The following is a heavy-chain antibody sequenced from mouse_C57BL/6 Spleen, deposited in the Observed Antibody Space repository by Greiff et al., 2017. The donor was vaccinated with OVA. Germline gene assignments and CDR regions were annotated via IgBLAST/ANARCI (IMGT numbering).Heavy chain of an antibody. J-gene: IGHJ1*03. CDR1: GFTFSDYY. V-gene: IGHV5-16*01. D-gene: IGHD2-1*01. Sequence: EVKVVESEGGLVQPGSSMKLSCTASGFTFSDYYMAWVRQVPEKGLEWVANINYDGSSTYYLDSLKSRFIISRDNAKNILYLQMSSLKSEDTATYYCARDFGYGNWYFDVWGTGTTVTVSS. CDR3: ARDFGYGNWYFDV. CDR2: INYDGSST.